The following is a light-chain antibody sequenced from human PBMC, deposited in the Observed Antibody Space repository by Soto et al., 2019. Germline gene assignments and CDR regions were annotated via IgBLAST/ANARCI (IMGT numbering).Light chain of an antibody. CDR2: HAS. V-gene: IGKV1-5*01. J-gene: IGKJ1*01. CDR3: QQYISGWT. Sequence: IQLTQSPSTLPASVGDRVTLTCRASESISNWLAWYQHKPGTAPKLLIYHASILETAVPSRFSANGSGTEFTLTISSLQPDDFATYYCQQYISGWTFGQGTKVDIK. CDR1: ESISNW.